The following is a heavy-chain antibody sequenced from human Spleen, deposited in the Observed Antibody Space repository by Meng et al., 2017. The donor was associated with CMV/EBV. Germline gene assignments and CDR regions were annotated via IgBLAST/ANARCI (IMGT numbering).Heavy chain of an antibody. CDR2: VRNGGST. D-gene: IGHD3-3*01. Sequence: SGGSIRNSGYFWGWIRQPPGGGLEWIGTVRNGGSTFDSPSLKSRVTLSVDLSRNYFSLRLKSMTAADTGTYWCVRQPTGVAQWTFSIWGQGTMVTVSS. V-gene: IGHV4-39*01. CDR1: GGSIRNSGYF. J-gene: IGHJ3*02. CDR3: VRQPTGVAQWTFSI.